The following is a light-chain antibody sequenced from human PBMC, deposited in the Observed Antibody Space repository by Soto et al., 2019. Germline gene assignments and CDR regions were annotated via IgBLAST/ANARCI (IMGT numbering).Light chain of an antibody. CDR1: SSDVGSYNL. CDR3: FSYAGSSTYVV. CDR2: EGS. V-gene: IGLV2-23*01. Sequence: QSALTQPASVSGSPGQSITISCTGTSSDVGSYNLVSWYQQHPGKAPKLMIYEGSKRPSGVSNRFSGSKSGNTASLTISRLQVEDEADYYCFSYAGSSTYVVFGGGTKLTVL. J-gene: IGLJ2*01.